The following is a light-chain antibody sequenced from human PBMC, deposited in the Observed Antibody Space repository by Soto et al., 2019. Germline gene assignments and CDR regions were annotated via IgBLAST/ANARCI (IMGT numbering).Light chain of an antibody. J-gene: IGKJ5*01. CDR2: AAS. CDR3: QQYGSSPFT. V-gene: IGKV1-39*01. CDR1: QSISSY. Sequence: DIQMTQSPSSLSASVGDRVTITCRAGQSISSYLNWYQQKPGKAPKLLIYAASSLQSGVPSRFSGSGSGTDFTLTISRLEPEDFAVYYCQQYGSSPFTFGQGTRLRL.